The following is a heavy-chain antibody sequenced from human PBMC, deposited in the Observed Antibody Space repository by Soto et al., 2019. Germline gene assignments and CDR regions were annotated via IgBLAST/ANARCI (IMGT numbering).Heavy chain of an antibody. V-gene: IGHV3-48*01. J-gene: IGHJ4*02. CDR1: GFTFSSYS. Sequence: PGGSLRLSCVASGFTFSSYSMNWVRQAPGKGLEWVSYISSSSSTIYYADSVKGRFTISRDNAENSLYLQMNSLRAEDTAAYFCARDLPYYYDSSDYAAHWGQGTLVTVSS. CDR2: ISSSSSTI. CDR3: ARDLPYYYDSSDYAAH. D-gene: IGHD3-22*01.